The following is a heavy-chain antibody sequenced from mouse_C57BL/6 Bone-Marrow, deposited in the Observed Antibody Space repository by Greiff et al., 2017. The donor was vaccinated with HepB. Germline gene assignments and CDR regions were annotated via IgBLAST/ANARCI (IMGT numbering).Heavy chain of an antibody. CDR3: ARGFAY. J-gene: IGHJ3*01. CDR2: IDPSDSYT. V-gene: IGHV1-59*01. Sequence: QVQLQQPGAELVKPGPSVKLSCKASGYTFASYWMHWVKQRPGQGLEWIGVIDPSDSYTNYNQKFKGKATLTVDTSSSTAYMQLSSLTSEDSAVYYCARGFAYWGQGTLVTVSA. CDR1: GYTFASYW.